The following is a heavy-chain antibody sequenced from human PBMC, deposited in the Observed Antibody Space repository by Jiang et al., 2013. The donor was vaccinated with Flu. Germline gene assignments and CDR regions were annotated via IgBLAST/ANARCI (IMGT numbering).Heavy chain of an antibody. D-gene: IGHD1-26*01. Sequence: VLLKPSETLSLTCAVYGGSFSGYYWSWIRQPPGKGLEWIGEINHSGSTNYNPSLKSRVTISVDTSKNQFSLKLSSVTAADTAVYYCARVGDFRSIVGENFDYWGQGTLVTVSS. V-gene: IGHV4-34*01. CDR1: GGSFSGYY. CDR3: ARVGDFRSIVGENFDY. CDR2: INHSGST. J-gene: IGHJ4*02.